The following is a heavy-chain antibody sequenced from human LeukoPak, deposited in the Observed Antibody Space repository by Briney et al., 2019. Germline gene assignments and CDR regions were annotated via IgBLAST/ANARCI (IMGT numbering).Heavy chain of an antibody. CDR3: AKWELEDHFDY. J-gene: IGHJ4*02. D-gene: IGHD1-26*01. CDR2: INWNGGST. Sequence: GGSLRLSCAASGFTFDDYGMSWVRQAPGKGLEWVSGINWNGGSTGYADSVKGRFTISRDNAKNSLYLQMNSLRAEDTALYYCAKWELEDHFDYWGQGTLVTVSS. V-gene: IGHV3-20*04. CDR1: GFTFDDYG.